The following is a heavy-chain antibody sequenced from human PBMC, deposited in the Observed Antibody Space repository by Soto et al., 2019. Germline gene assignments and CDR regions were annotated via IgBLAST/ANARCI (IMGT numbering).Heavy chain of an antibody. D-gene: IGHD3-22*01. CDR2: SLPIFGTA. Sequence: SVKVSCKASGGTFSSYAISWVREAPGQGLARRRGSLPIFGTANYAQRFHGRGTSTAKESTSTAYMDRSSLRSYYTAVYYCARANITIIVVARGYDACDSWGQGTMCTVAS. V-gene: IGHV1-69*13. CDR1: GGTFSSYA. CDR3: ARANITIIVVARGYDACDS. J-gene: IGHJ3*02.